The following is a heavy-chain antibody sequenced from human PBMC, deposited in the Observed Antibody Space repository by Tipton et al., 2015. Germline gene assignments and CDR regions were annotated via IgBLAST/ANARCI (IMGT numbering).Heavy chain of an antibody. Sequence: QLVQSGAEVKKPGASVKVSCKASGYTFTSYYIHWVRQAPGQGLEWMGIITPRGGSTSYAQKFQGRVTMTRDTSTSAVYMELSNLRSGDTAVYYCARGGLIGYDYIWGSYRPDAFDIWGQGTMVTVSS. CDR1: GYTFTSYY. CDR3: ARGGLIGYDYIWGSYRPDAFDI. D-gene: IGHD3-16*02. J-gene: IGHJ3*02. CDR2: ITPRGGST. V-gene: IGHV1-46*01.